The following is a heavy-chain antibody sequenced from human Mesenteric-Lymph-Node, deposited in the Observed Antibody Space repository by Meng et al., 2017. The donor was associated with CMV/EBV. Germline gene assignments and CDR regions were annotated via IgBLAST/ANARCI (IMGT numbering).Heavy chain of an antibody. Sequence: VSGGSISSGCNYWSWIRQHPGKGLGWMGYIYYGGSTYNTPPLKSRVTISVDTSKNHFSLKLSSVTAADTAVYYCASYSSSFPNWFAPWGQGTLVTVSS. D-gene: IGHD6-13*01. CDR3: ASYSSSFPNWFAP. V-gene: IGHV4-31*02. CDR1: GGSISSGCNY. J-gene: IGHJ5*02. CDR2: IYYGGST.